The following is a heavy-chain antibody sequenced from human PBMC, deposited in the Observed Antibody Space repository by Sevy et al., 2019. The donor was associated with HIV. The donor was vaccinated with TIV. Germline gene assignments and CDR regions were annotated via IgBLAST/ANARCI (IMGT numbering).Heavy chain of an antibody. Sequence: ASVKVSCKASGYTFTSYDINWVRQATGQGLEWMGWMNPNSGNTGYAQKFQGRVTMTRNTSISTAYMELSSLRSEDTAVYYFARGHYYDSSGYCDAFDIWGQGTMVTVSS. CDR3: ARGHYYDSSGYCDAFDI. V-gene: IGHV1-8*01. J-gene: IGHJ3*02. CDR2: MNPNSGNT. CDR1: GYTFTSYD. D-gene: IGHD3-22*01.